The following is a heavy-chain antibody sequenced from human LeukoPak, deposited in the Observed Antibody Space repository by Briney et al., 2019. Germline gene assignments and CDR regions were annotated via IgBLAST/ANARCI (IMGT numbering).Heavy chain of an antibody. Sequence: ASVKVSCKASGYTFTGYYMHWVRQAPGQGLEWMGGIIPIFGTANYAQKFQGRVTITADESTSTAYMELSSLRSEDTAVYYCASQSDILTGYSLYYFDYWGQGTLVTVSS. V-gene: IGHV1-69*13. D-gene: IGHD3-9*01. CDR1: GYTFTGYY. J-gene: IGHJ4*02. CDR2: IIPIFGTA. CDR3: ASQSDILTGYSLYYFDY.